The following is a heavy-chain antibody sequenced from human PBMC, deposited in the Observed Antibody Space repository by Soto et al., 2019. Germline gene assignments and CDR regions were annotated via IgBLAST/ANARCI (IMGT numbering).Heavy chain of an antibody. V-gene: IGHV3-15*01. Sequence: GGSLKLSWAASGFTFSNAWISWVRQAPGRGMGWVGRIKSKTDGGTIDYAAPVKGRFTISRDDSKNTLYLQMNSLKTEDTAVYYCTTDSDELPSSQPNFDFWGQGTLVTVSS. D-gene: IGHD2-2*01. CDR3: TTDSDELPSSQPNFDF. CDR2: IKSKTDGGTI. J-gene: IGHJ4*02. CDR1: GFTFSNAW.